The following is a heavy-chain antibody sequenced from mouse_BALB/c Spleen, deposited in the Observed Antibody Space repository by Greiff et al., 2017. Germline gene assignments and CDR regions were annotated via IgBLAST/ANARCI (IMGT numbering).Heavy chain of an antibody. D-gene: IGHD3-1*01. J-gene: IGHJ2*01. Sequence: VKLMESGPGLVAPSQSLSITCTVSGFSLTSYGVHWVRQPPGKGLEWLGVIWAGGSTNYNSALMSRLSIRKDNSKSQVFLKMNSLQTDDTAMYYCARDSSGYGYFDYWGQGTTLTVSS. V-gene: IGHV2-9*02. CDR1: GFSLTSYG. CDR2: IWAGGST. CDR3: ARDSSGYGYFDY.